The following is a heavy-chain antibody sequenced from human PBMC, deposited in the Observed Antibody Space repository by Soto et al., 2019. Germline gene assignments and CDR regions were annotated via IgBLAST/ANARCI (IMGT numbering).Heavy chain of an antibody. J-gene: IGHJ6*02. CDR2: INPNSGST. CDR3: ARAGIAYCSSTTCYLYYYVMDV. Sequence: ASVKVSCKASGYTVTSYYMHWVRQAPGQGLEWMGIINPNSGSTTYAQKFQGRVTMTRDTSTSTVYMELTSLTSGDTAVYYCARAGIAYCSSTTCYLYYYVMDVWGQGTTVTVS. D-gene: IGHD2-2*01. V-gene: IGHV1-46*01. CDR1: GYTVTSYY.